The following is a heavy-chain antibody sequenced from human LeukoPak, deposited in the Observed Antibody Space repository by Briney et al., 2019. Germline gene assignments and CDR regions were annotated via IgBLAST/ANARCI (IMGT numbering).Heavy chain of an antibody. J-gene: IGHJ6*02. D-gene: IGHD6-19*01. Sequence: GGSLRLSCAASGFTFSSYGMHWVRQAPGKGLEWVAVISYDGSNKYYADSVKGRFTISRDNSKNTLYLQMNSLRGEDTAVYHCASAVNIVVAGAAYYYYGMDVWGQGATVTVSS. CDR3: ASAVNIVVAGAAYYYYGMDV. V-gene: IGHV3-30*03. CDR1: GFTFSSYG. CDR2: ISYDGSNK.